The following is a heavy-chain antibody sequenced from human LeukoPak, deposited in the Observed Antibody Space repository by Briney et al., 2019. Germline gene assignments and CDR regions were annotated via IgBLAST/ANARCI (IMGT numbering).Heavy chain of an antibody. CDR1: GYTFTGYY. J-gene: IGHJ6*02. CDR2: INPNSGGT. D-gene: IGHD3-3*01. Sequence: GSVKVSCKASGYTFTGYYMHWVRQAPGQGLEWMGWINPNSGGTNYAQKFQGRVTMTRDTSISTAYMELSRLRSDDTAVYYCARDITIFGVVTILGYYYYGMDVWGQGTTVTVSS. V-gene: IGHV1-2*02. CDR3: ARDITIFGVVTILGYYYYGMDV.